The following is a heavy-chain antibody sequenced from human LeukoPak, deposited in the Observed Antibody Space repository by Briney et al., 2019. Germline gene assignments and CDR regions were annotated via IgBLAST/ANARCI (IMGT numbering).Heavy chain of an antibody. J-gene: IGHJ4*02. CDR2: IYSGGST. V-gene: IGHV3-53*01. Sequence: PGGSLRLSCAASGFTFSSYAMSWVRQAPGKGLEWVSVIYSGGSTYYADSVKGRFTISRDNSKNTLYLQMNSLRAEDTAVYYCARDRGGVLDYWGQGTLVTVSS. CDR3: ARDRGGVLDY. CDR1: GFTFSSYA. D-gene: IGHD2-8*01.